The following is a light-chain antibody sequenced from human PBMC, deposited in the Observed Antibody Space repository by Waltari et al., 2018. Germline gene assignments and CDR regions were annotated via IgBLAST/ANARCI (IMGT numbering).Light chain of an antibody. Sequence: SYELTQPPSVSVSPGQTARIPCSGYTFPKQFAYWYQQKPGQAPVLVIFRDNERPAGIPERFSGSSSGTTVMLTINGVQAEDEADYYCQSPDSSGTYVFGTGTKVTVL. CDR3: QSPDSSGTYV. CDR1: TFPKQF. J-gene: IGLJ1*01. V-gene: IGLV3-25*03. CDR2: RDN.